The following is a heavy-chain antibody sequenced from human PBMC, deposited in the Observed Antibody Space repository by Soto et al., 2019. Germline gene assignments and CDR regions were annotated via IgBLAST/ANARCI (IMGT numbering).Heavy chain of an antibody. V-gene: IGHV1-18*04. J-gene: IGHJ4*02. CDR2: VSGHNDKT. D-gene: IGHD2-21*01. CDR3: ARDFYPVAYFFDY. Sequence: QVQLVQSGAEVKKPGASVKVSCKASGYTFTNHGISWVRQAPGQGLEWMGWVSGHNDKTKSAQKFQGRVTMTTDTSTTTAYMELSSRRSDDTAVYYCARDFYPVAYFFDYWGQGTLVTVSS. CDR1: GYTFTNHG.